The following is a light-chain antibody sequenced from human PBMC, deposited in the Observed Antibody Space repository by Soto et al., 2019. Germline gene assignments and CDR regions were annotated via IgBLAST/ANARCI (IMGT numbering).Light chain of an antibody. CDR3: RSYTSSSTLDVV. CDR1: SSDVGGYNY. CDR2: DVS. V-gene: IGLV2-14*03. Sequence: QSALTQPAAVSGSPGQSITISCTGTSSDVGGYNYVSWYQQHPGKAPKLMISDVSNRPSGVSPRFSGSKSGNTASLTISGLQAEDEADYYCRSYTSSSTLDVVFGGGTKLTVL. J-gene: IGLJ2*01.